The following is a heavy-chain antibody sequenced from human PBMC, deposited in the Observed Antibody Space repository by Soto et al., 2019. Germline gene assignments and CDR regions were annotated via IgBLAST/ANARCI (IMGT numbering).Heavy chain of an antibody. CDR3: ARGLNRITSYYLGSECYVPNYYYYGRDV. J-gene: IGHJ6*02. D-gene: IGHD3-10*01. V-gene: IGHV1-8*01. CDR2: MNPNSGNT. Sequence: GASVKVSCKASGYTFISYDINWVRQATGQGLEWMGWMNPNSGNTGYAQKFQGRVTMTRNTSISTAYMELSSLRSEDTAVYYCARGLNRITSYYLGSECYVPNYYYYGRDVCCLGTTVTVAS. CDR1: GYTFISYD.